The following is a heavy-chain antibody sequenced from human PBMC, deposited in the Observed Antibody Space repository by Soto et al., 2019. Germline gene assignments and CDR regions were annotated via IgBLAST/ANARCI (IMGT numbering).Heavy chain of an antibody. Sequence: PGGSQRLSCAASGFTFSRLARHWVRQAPGKGLEWVAVIWYDGSNQYYADSVKGRFTITRDNSKNTLYLQMISLRAEDTAVYYCARSNGGNVRPLGYWGQGTLVTVSS. CDR1: GFTFSRLA. J-gene: IGHJ4*02. D-gene: IGHD2-15*01. V-gene: IGHV3-33*01. CDR2: IWYDGSNQ. CDR3: ARSNGGNVRPLGY.